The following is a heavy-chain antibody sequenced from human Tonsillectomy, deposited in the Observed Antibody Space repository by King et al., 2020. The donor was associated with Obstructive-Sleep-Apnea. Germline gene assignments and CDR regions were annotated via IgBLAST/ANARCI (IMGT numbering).Heavy chain of an antibody. D-gene: IGHD6-6*01. J-gene: IGHJ4*02. Sequence: VQLVESGGVVIQPGGSLRLSCAAAGFTFDDYTMHWIRQIPGKGLEWVSLISWDGSSTFYADSVRGRFTISRYNSKNSLYLQMNSLRTEDTALYYCSKGIEYSSSYYFDYWGQGTLVTVSS. CDR2: ISWDGSST. CDR1: GFTFDDYT. V-gene: IGHV3-43*01. CDR3: SKGIEYSSSYYFDY.